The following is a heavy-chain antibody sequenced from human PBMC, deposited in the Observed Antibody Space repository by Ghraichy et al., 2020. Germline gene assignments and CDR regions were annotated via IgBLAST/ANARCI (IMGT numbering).Heavy chain of an antibody. Sequence: GGSLRLSCAASGFTFSSYWMSWVRQAPGKGLEWVANIKEGGSEKYYLDSVKGRFSISRDNAKNSLYLQMNSLRAEDTAVYYCARDLIRLLSGRDYWGQGTLVTDSS. D-gene: IGHD2/OR15-2a*01. CDR3: ARDLIRLLSGRDY. V-gene: IGHV3-7*03. CDR2: IKEGGSEK. J-gene: IGHJ4*02. CDR1: GFTFSSYW.